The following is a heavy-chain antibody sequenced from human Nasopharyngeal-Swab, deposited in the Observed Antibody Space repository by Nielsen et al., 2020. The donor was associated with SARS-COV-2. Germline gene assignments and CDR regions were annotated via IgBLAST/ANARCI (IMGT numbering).Heavy chain of an antibody. V-gene: IGHV3-7*01. CDR1: GFTFSNYW. CDR3: ARLKYDFWNGPPEDY. J-gene: IGHJ4*02. D-gene: IGHD3-3*01. CDR2: IKQDGSEI. Sequence: GGSLRLSCAASGFTFSNYWMSWVRQAPGKGLEWVANIKQDGSEIYYVDSLKGRFTISRDNAKNSLYLQMNSLRAKDTAVYYCARLKYDFWNGPPEDYWGQGTLVTVSS.